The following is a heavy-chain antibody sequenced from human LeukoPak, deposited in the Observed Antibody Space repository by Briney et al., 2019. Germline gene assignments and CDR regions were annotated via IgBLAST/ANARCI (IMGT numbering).Heavy chain of an antibody. V-gene: IGHV3-7*01. D-gene: IGHD5-18*01. J-gene: IGHJ4*02. CDR3: ARSPRGYSYGVDFDY. Sequence: PGGSLRLSCAASGFTFSSYWMSWVRQAPGKGLEWVANIKQDGSEKYYVDSVKGRFTISRDNAKNSLYLQMNSLRAEDTAVYFCARSPRGYSYGVDFDYWGQGTLVTVSS. CDR1: GFTFSSYW. CDR2: IKQDGSEK.